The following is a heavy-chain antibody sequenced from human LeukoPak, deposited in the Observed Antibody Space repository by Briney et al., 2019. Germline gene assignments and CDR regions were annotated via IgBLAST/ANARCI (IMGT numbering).Heavy chain of an antibody. J-gene: IGHJ4*02. CDR2: IHYSGST. D-gene: IGHD3-9*01. CDR3: ARMSYDILTGYYHVFDY. Sequence: SETLSLTCTASGGSISSHYWSWIRQPPGKGLEWIGYIHYSGSTNYNPSLKSRVTISVDTSKKQFSLRLSSVTATDTAVYYCARMSYDILTGYYHVFDYWGQGTLVTVSS. V-gene: IGHV4-59*08. CDR1: GGSISSHY.